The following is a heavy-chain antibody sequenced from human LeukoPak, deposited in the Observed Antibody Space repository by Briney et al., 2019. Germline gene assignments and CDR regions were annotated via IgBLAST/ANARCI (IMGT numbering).Heavy chain of an antibody. D-gene: IGHD3-3*01. CDR1: GGSISSSSYY. Sequence: SETLSLTCTVSGGSISSSSYYWGWIRQPPGKGLEWIGNIYYSGSTYYNLSLKGRVTISVDTSKNHFSLKLSSVTAADTAVYYCASPPFGVALGAFDIWGQGTMVTVSS. CDR3: ASPPFGVALGAFDI. CDR2: IYYSGST. V-gene: IGHV4-39*02. J-gene: IGHJ3*02.